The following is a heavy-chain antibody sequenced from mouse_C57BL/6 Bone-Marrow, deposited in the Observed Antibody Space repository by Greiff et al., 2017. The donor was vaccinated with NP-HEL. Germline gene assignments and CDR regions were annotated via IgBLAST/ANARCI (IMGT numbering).Heavy chain of an antibody. J-gene: IGHJ4*01. CDR3: ARRYRGLYYYAMDY. D-gene: IGHD2-12*01. CDR1: GFTFSDYG. CDR2: ISSGSSTI. V-gene: IGHV5-17*01. Sequence: EVQGVESGGGLVKPGGSLKLSCAASGFTFSDYGMHWVRQAPEKGLEWVAYISSGSSTIYYADTVKGRFTISRDNAKNTLFLQMPSLRSEDTAMYYCARRYRGLYYYAMDYWGQGTSVTVSS.